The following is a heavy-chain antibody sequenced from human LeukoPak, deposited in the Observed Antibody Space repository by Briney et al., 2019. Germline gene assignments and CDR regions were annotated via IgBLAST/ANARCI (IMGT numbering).Heavy chain of an antibody. Sequence: SQTLSLTCAISGDSVSSNSAAWNWIRQSPSRGLEWLGRTYYRSKWYNEYAVSVKSRLTINPDTSKNQFSLRLNSVTPEDTAVHYCAKEGEIGTTFAWFDPWGQGTLVTVSS. D-gene: IGHD1-7*01. CDR3: AKEGEIGTTFAWFDP. CDR2: TYYRSKWYN. V-gene: IGHV6-1*01. CDR1: GDSVSSNSAA. J-gene: IGHJ5*02.